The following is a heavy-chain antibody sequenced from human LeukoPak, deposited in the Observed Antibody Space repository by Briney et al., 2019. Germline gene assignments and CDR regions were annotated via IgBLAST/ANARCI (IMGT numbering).Heavy chain of an antibody. V-gene: IGHV1-8*01. D-gene: IGHD3-10*01. CDR2: LNPNSGNT. Sequence: ASVKVSCKPSGYTFTSYDITWVRQATGQVLEWMGWLNPNSGNTGYAQKFQGRVTMARNTSISTAYMELGSLRSEDTAVYYCARGKYYGSGPPYNWFDPWGQGTLVTVSS. J-gene: IGHJ5*02. CDR3: ARGKYYGSGPPYNWFDP. CDR1: GYTFTSYD.